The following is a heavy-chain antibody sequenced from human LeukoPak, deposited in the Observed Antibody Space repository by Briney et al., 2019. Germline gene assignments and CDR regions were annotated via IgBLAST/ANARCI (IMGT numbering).Heavy chain of an antibody. D-gene: IGHD4-23*01. Sequence: GGSLRLSCAASGFTFNSYGISWVRQAPGQGLEWVAFTRSDGNDKDYADSVKGRFTISRDNSKNILYLQMNSLRAEDTAVYYCARDSGGGNFDFWGQGTVVTVSS. CDR1: GFTFNSYG. CDR3: ARDSGGGNFDF. J-gene: IGHJ4*02. V-gene: IGHV3-30*02. CDR2: TRSDGNDK.